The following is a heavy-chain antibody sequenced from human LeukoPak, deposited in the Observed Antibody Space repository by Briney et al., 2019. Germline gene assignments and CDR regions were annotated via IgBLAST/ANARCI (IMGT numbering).Heavy chain of an antibody. CDR2: IYYSGST. J-gene: IGHJ3*02. V-gene: IGHV4-39*07. Sequence: SETLSLTCTVSGGSISSSSYYWGWIRQPPGKGLEWIGSIYYSGSTYYNPSLKSRVTISVDTSKNQFSLKLSSVTAADTAVYYCARGQTLVYSSSWYRGHDAFDIWGQGTMVTVSS. D-gene: IGHD6-13*01. CDR3: ARGQTLVYSSSWYRGHDAFDI. CDR1: GGSISSSSYY.